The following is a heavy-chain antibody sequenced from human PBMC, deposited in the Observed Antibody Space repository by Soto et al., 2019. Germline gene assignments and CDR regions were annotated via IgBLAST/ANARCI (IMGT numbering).Heavy chain of an antibody. CDR3: AKPPRYCRVGTCYQNYGMDV. V-gene: IGHV3-23*01. Sequence: GGSLRLSCAASGFTFSSYAMSWVRQGPGKGLEWVSTISGSGGSTDYADSVKGRFTVSRDNSKNTLYLQMNSLRAEDTAVYYCAKPPRYCRVGTCYQNYGMDVWGQGATVTVSS. J-gene: IGHJ6*02. CDR1: GFTFSSYA. CDR2: ISGSGGST. D-gene: IGHD2-15*01.